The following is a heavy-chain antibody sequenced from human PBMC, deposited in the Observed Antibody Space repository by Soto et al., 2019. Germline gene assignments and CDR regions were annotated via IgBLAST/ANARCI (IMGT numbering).Heavy chain of an antibody. CDR2: FYDSGST. CDR3: AASAPPATNYYYAMDV. Sequence: PSETLSLTCTVSGGSASSGSFYWSWLRRPPGKGLEWIGYFYDSGSTNYNPSLRSRVTMSVDTSENQFSLKLSSVTAADTAVYYCAASAPPATNYYYAMDVWGQGTTVTVSS. V-gene: IGHV4-61*01. CDR1: GGSASSGSFY. D-gene: IGHD5-12*01. J-gene: IGHJ6*02.